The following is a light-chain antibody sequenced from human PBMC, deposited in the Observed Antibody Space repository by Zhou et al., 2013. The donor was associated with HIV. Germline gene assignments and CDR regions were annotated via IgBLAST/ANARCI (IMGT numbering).Light chain of an antibody. J-gene: IGKJ1*01. CDR3: QQSYSPPTWT. Sequence: DIQMTQSPSSLSASVGDTVTITCRASENIDTFLHWYQQMPGEAPKLLIYTASTLQSGVPSRFSGSGSGTDFTLTISSLQPEDFATYYCQQSYSPPTWTFGQGTKVEIK. V-gene: IGKV1-39*01. CDR1: ENIDTF. CDR2: TAS.